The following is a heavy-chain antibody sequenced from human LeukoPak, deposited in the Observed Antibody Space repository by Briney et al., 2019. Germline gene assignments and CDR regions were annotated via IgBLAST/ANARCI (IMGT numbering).Heavy chain of an antibody. V-gene: IGHV4-39*07. J-gene: IGHJ3*02. CDR3: ARSMMIVFIDAFDI. CDR1: GGSISSSSYY. Sequence: PSETLSLTCTVCGGSISSSSYYWGWIRQPPGKGLEWIGSIYTSGSTNYNPSLKSRVTISVDTSKNQFSLNMSSVTAADTAVYYCARSMMIVFIDAFDIWGQGTLVIGSS. D-gene: IGHD3-22*01. CDR2: IYTSGST.